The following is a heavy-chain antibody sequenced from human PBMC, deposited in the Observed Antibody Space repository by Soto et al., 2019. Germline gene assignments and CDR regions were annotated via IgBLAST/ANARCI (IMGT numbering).Heavy chain of an antibody. CDR1: GGSISSSSYY. Sequence: QLQLQESGPGLVKPSETLSLTCTVSGGSISSSSYYWGWIRQPPGKGLEWIGSIYYSGSTYYNPSLKSRVTISVETSKNQFSLKLSSVTAADTAVYYCARRSLVVAATTDYWGQGTLVTVSS. D-gene: IGHD2-15*01. J-gene: IGHJ4*02. CDR3: ARRSLVVAATTDY. V-gene: IGHV4-39*01. CDR2: IYYSGST.